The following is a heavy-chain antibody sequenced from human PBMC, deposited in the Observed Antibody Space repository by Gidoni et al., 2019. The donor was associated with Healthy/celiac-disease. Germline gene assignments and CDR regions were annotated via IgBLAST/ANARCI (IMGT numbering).Heavy chain of an antibody. Sequence: EVLLVESGGGLVQPGGSLKLSCAPSGSPFSGSAMHWVRQASGKGLEWVGRIRSKANSYATAYAASVKGRFTISRDDSKNTAYLQMNSLKTEDTAVYYCTRPGHQLRLPHYWGQGTLVTVSS. CDR1: GSPFSGSA. J-gene: IGHJ4*02. V-gene: IGHV3-73*02. CDR3: TRPGHQLRLPHY. D-gene: IGHD2-15*01. CDR2: IRSKANSYAT.